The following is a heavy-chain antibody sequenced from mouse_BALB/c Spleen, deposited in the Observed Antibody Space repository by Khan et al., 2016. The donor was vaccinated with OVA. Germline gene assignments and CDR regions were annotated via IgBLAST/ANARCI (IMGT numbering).Heavy chain of an antibody. Sequence: QVQLQQSGAELVRPGTSVKVSCKASGYAFTDYLIEWLKQRPGQGLEWIGVINPGSGDITYNEKFKDKATLTADKSSSTAYMQLTSLTSYDSAVYFCSSTGYGFGAYWGPGTLVTVSA. CDR1: GYAFTDYL. CDR2: INPGSGDI. CDR3: SSTGYGFGAY. V-gene: IGHV1-54*03. D-gene: IGHD1-2*01. J-gene: IGHJ3*01.